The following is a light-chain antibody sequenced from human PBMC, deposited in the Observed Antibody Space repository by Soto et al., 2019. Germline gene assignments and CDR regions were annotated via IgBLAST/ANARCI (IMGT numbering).Light chain of an antibody. CDR1: KLGDKY. Sequence: SYELTQPPSVSVSPGQTVSVTCSGDKLGDKYACWFQQKPGQSPVLVIYQDTKRPSGIPERISGSNSGNTATLTISGTQAIDEADYYCQSWDNTTMVFGGGTKVTVL. V-gene: IGLV3-1*01. CDR3: QSWDNTTMV. J-gene: IGLJ3*02. CDR2: QDT.